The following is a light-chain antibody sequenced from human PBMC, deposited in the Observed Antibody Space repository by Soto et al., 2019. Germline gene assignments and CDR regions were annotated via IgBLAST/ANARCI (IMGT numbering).Light chain of an antibody. CDR2: GAS. CDR1: QSIANT. CDR3: QQYNSWPT. J-gene: IGKJ3*01. Sequence: EIVMTQSPATLSVSPGERATLSCRASQSIANTLAWYQQKPGQAPRLLIYGASIRATGIPARFSGSGSGTEFPLTISSLQSEDFAVYYCQQYNSWPTFGPGTKVDVK. V-gene: IGKV3-15*01.